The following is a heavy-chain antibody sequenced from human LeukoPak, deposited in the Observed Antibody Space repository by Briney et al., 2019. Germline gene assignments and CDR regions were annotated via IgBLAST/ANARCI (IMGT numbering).Heavy chain of an antibody. V-gene: IGHV1-69*04. Sequence: AASVKVSCKASGGTFSSYAISWVRQAPGQGLEWMGRIIPILGIANYAQKFQGRVTITADKSTSTAYMELSSLRSEDTAVYYCARTGTRVYYFDYWGQGTLVTVSS. CDR3: ARTGTRVYYFDY. CDR1: GGTFSSYA. D-gene: IGHD1-7*01. CDR2: IIPILGIA. J-gene: IGHJ4*02.